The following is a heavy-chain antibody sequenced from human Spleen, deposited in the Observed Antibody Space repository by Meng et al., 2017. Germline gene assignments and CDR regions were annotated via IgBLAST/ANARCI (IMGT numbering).Heavy chain of an antibody. CDR2: IGDSGGGT. CDR1: GFTFSSYA. CDR3: AKGKTGTYDY. V-gene: IGHV3-23*04. Sequence: VQLVESGGGWVQPGGSLRLSCAASGFTFSSYAMTWVRQAPGEGLEWVSSIGDSGGGTYYADSVKGRFTISRDNSKNTLYLQMNSLRAEDTAVYYCAKGKTGTYDYWGQGTLVTVSS. D-gene: IGHD7-27*01. J-gene: IGHJ4*02.